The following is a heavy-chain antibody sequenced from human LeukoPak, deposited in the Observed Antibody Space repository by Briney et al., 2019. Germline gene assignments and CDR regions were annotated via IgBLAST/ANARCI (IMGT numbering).Heavy chain of an antibody. CDR3: ARDGRAPWQPVDY. J-gene: IGHJ4*02. Sequence: ASVKVSCKASGGTFSSYAISWVRQASGQGLEWMGRIIPILGIANYAQKFQGRVTITADKSTSTAYMELSSLRSEDTAVYYCARDGRAPWQPVDYWGQGTLVTVSS. CDR1: GGTFSSYA. V-gene: IGHV1-69*04. D-gene: IGHD6-13*01. CDR2: IIPILGIA.